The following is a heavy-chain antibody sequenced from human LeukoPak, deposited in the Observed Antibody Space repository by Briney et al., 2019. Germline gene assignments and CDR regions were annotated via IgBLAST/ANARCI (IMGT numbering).Heavy chain of an antibody. J-gene: IGHJ4*02. CDR1: GYTFTGYY. CDR2: INPNSGGT. Sequence: VTVSCKXSGYTFTGYYMHWVRQAPGQGLEWMGWINPNSGGTSYAQKFQGRVTMTRDTSISTAYMELSRLRSDDTAVYYCAATFLDYYDSSGYFPSLDYWGQGTLVTVSS. V-gene: IGHV1-2*02. D-gene: IGHD3-22*01. CDR3: AATFLDYYDSSGYFPSLDY.